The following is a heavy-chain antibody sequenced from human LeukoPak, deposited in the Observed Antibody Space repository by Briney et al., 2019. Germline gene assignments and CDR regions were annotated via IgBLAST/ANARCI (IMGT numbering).Heavy chain of an antibody. D-gene: IGHD3-22*01. J-gene: IGHJ4*02. V-gene: IGHV4-59*12. Sequence: SETLSLTCTVSGGSISSYYWSWIRQPPGKGLEWIGYIYYSGSTNYNPSLKSRVTISVDTSKNQFSLNLSSVTAADTAVYYCARDAQTYYYDTSGYYFEYWGQGTLVTVSS. CDR1: GGSISSYY. CDR3: ARDAQTYYYDTSGYYFEY. CDR2: IYYSGST.